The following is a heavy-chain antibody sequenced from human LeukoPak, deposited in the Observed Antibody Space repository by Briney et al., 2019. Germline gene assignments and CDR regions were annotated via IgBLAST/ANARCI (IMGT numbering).Heavy chain of an antibody. J-gene: IGHJ4*02. CDR3: ARDGTGNLEWLLAFDY. D-gene: IGHD3-3*01. CDR1: GFTFSSYS. Sequence: GRSLRLSCAASGFTFSSYSMNWVRQAPGKGLEWVSSISSSSSYIYYADSVKGRFTISRDNAKNSLYLQMNSLRAEDTAVYYCARDGTGNLEWLLAFDYWGQGTLVTVSS. V-gene: IGHV3-21*01. CDR2: ISSSSSYI.